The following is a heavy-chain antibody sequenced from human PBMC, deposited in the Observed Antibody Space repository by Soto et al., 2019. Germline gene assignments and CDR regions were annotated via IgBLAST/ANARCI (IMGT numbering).Heavy chain of an antibody. Sequence: PSETLSLTCAVYCGSFSGYYWSWIRQPPGKGLEWIGEINHSGSTNYNPSLKSRVTISVDTSKNQFSLKLSSVTAADTAVYYCARGCRDSSGYYALDYWGQGTLVTVSS. V-gene: IGHV4-34*01. CDR1: CGSFSGYY. CDR3: ARGCRDSSGYYALDY. CDR2: INHSGST. D-gene: IGHD3-22*01. J-gene: IGHJ4*02.